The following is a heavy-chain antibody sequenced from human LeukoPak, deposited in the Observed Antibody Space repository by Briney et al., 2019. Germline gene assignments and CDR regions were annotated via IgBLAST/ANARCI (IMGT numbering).Heavy chain of an antibody. CDR1: AATFSSYT. V-gene: IGHV1-69*02. CDR2: IIPILNIT. Sequence: SMNLSCKLSAATFSSYTISWVRQAAGRLRGWMGRIIPILNITDHAKNCQGRITLTANKSPSTAYMELSTLRSEDTAVYYCAKDGVVVVATSVYYYYYGMDVWGQGTTVTVSS. D-gene: IGHD2-2*01. J-gene: IGHJ6*02. CDR3: AKDGVVVVATSVYYYYYGMDV.